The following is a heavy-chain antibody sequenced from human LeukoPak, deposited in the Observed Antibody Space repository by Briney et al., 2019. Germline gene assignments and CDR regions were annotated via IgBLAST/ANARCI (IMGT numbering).Heavy chain of an antibody. CDR2: MNPNSGNT. J-gene: IGHJ3*02. CDR1: GYTFTSYD. D-gene: IGHD6-19*01. CDR3: ARSPSVKWANKRAVAGRIHAFDI. Sequence: ASVKVSCKASGYTFTSYDINWVRQATGQGLEWMGWMNPNSGNTGYAQRFQGRVTITRNTSISTAYMELSRLRSEDTAVYYCARSPSVKWANKRAVAGRIHAFDIWGQGTMVTVSS. V-gene: IGHV1-8*01.